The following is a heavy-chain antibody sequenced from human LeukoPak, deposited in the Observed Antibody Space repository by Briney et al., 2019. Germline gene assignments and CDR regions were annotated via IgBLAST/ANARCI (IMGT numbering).Heavy chain of an antibody. CDR2: ISTSNGHA. Sequence: ASVKISCTASGYPSWTYAITWVRQAPGQGLEWMGWISTSNGHADYAHKFQDRVTMTTDSSTNTAYMELQSLRSDDTAVYYCAGPGNFYYDSWGRGTLVTVSS. CDR3: AGPGNFYYDS. D-gene: IGHD1-1*01. CDR1: GYPSWTYA. V-gene: IGHV1-18*01. J-gene: IGHJ4*02.